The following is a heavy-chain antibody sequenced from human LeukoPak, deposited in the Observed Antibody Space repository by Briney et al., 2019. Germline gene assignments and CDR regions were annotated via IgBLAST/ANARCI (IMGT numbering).Heavy chain of an antibody. D-gene: IGHD6-13*01. Sequence: GGSRRLSCAASGFTFNNYGMHWVRQAPGKGLEWVAFIRYNGNNQYYADSVKGRFTISRDNSKNTLYLQMNSLRAEDTAVYYCASPASSSWYLGVWGKGTTVTVSS. V-gene: IGHV3-30*02. CDR1: GFTFNNYG. J-gene: IGHJ6*04. CDR2: IRYNGNNQ. CDR3: ASPASSSWYLGV.